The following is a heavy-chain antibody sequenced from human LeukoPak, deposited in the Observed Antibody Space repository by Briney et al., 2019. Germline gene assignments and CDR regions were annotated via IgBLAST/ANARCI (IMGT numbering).Heavy chain of an antibody. V-gene: IGHV3-21*01. Sequence: GGSLRLSCAASGFTFSSYTMKWVRQAPGKGLEWVSSTSASGNYIYYADSVEGRFTISRDSAKSSLYLQMNSLRAEDTAVYYCARFGYCSSISCYAVWGQGTLVTVSS. CDR3: ARFGYCSSISCYAV. CDR2: TSASGNYI. CDR1: GFTFSSYT. D-gene: IGHD2-2*01. J-gene: IGHJ4*02.